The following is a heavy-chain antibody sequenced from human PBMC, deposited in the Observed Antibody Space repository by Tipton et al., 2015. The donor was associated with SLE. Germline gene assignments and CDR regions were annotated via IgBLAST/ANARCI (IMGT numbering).Heavy chain of an antibody. V-gene: IGHV3-9*01. CDR3: VRGNVDIVMAGADF. CDR1: GFTFDDFV. J-gene: IGHJ4*02. Sequence: RSLRLSCATSGFTFDDFVMHWVRQAPGKGLEWVSGISYISGMIGYADSVKGRFTISRDNVKNTLYLQMNSLRAEDTAVYYCVRGNVDIVMAGADFWGQGTLVTVSS. CDR2: ISYISGMI. D-gene: IGHD5-12*01.